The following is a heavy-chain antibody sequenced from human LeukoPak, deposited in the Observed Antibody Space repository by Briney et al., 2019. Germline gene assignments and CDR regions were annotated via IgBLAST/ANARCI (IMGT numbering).Heavy chain of an antibody. CDR1: GGSFSGYY. V-gene: IGHV4-34*01. CDR3: ATSSSSGRSLDY. D-gene: IGHD6-6*01. CDR2: INHSGST. Sequence: SGTLSLTCAVYGGSFSGYYWSWIRQPPGKGLEWIGEINHSGSTNYNPSLKSRVTISVDTSKNQFSLKLSSVTAADTAVYYCATSSSSGRSLDYWGQGTLVTVSS. J-gene: IGHJ4*02.